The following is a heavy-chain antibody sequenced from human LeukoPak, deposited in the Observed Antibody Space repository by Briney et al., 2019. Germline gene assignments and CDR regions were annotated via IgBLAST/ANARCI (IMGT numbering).Heavy chain of an antibody. CDR2: ISDSGGTT. J-gene: IGHJ3*01. CDR1: GFTFSNYA. D-gene: IGHD1-1*01. Sequence: PGGSLRLSCAASGFTFSNYAMSWVRQAPGKGLEWVSAISDSGGTTYYADSVKGRFTIPRDNSKNTLSLQMNSLRAEDTAVYYCAKDRKVLGLWGQGTMVTVSS. CDR3: AKDRKVLGL. V-gene: IGHV3-23*01.